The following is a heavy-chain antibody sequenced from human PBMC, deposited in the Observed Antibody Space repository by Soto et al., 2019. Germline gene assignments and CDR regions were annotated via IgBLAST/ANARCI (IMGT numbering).Heavy chain of an antibody. V-gene: IGHV1-3*01. CDR1: GYTFTSYA. CDR2: INAGNGNT. J-gene: IGHJ6*02. CDR3: ASPTHGSETYPAPSYYGMDV. Sequence: ASVKVSCKASGYTFTSYAMHWVRQAPGQRLEWMGWINAGNGNTKYSQKFQGRVTITRDTSASTAYMELSSLRSEDTAVYYCASPTHGSETYPAPSYYGMDVWGQGTTVTVSS. D-gene: IGHD3-10*01.